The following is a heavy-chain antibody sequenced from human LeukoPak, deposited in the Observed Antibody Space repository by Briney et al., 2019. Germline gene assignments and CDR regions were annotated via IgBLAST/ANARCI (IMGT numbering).Heavy chain of an antibody. J-gene: IGHJ4*02. CDR2: IYSGGST. CDR3: ASSIVGAPRSYYFDY. D-gene: IGHD1-26*01. V-gene: IGHV3-66*01. CDR1: GFTVSSNY. Sequence: GGSLRLSCAASGFTVSSNYMSWVRQAPGKGLEWVSVIYSGGSTYYADSVKGRFTTSRDNSKNTLYLQMNSLRAEDTAVYYCASSIVGAPRSYYFDYWGQGTLVTVSS.